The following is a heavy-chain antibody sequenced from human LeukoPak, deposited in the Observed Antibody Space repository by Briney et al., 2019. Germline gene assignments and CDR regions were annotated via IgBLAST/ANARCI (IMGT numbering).Heavy chain of an antibody. CDR3: AKGGSGWYKYDC. D-gene: IGHD6-19*01. CDR1: GFTFSSYA. J-gene: IGHJ4*02. V-gene: IGHV3-23*01. Sequence: GGSLRLSCAASGFTFSSYAMSSVRQAPGEGLESVSVISGSGGTTYYADSVKGRFTISRDNSKNTLYLQMDSLRAEDTAVYYCAKGGSGWYKYDCWGQGTLVSVSS. CDR2: ISGSGGTT.